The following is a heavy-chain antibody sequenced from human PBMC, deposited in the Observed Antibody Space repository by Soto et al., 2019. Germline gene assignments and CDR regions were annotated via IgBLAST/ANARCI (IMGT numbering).Heavy chain of an antibody. CDR2: INHSGST. Sequence: PSETLSLTCAVYGGSFSGYYWSWIRQPPGKGLEWIGEINHSGSTNYNPSLKSRVTISVDTSKNQFSLKPSSVTAADTAVYYCARNATVTFYYCGQGTLVPVSS. V-gene: IGHV4-34*01. CDR3: ARNATVTFYY. D-gene: IGHD4-17*01. J-gene: IGHJ4*02. CDR1: GGSFSGYY.